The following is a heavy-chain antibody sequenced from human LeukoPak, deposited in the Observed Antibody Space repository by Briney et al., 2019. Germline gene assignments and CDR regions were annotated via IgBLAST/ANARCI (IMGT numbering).Heavy chain of an antibody. CDR3: ARVQGSSSVYYYYYYGMDV. V-gene: IGHV3-23*01. J-gene: IGHJ6*02. D-gene: IGHD6-13*01. CDR1: GFIFSSYA. CDR2: ISGSGGST. Sequence: GGSLRLSCAASGFIFSSYAMSWVRQAPGEGLEWISGISGSGGSTYYADSVKGRFTISRDNSKSTLNLQMSSLRAEDTAVYYCARVQGSSSVYYYYYYGMDVWGQGTTVTVSS.